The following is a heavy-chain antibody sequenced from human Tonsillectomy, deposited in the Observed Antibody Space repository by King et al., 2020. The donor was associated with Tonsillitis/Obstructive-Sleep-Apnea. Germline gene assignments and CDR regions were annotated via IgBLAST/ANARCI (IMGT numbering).Heavy chain of an antibody. CDR1: GYTFTNFG. D-gene: IGHD2-15*01. V-gene: IGHV1-18*01. CDR2: ITAYNGDA. J-gene: IGHJ4*02. CDR3: ARRDPVVAALHDY. Sequence: QLVQSGAEVKKPGASVKVSCKASGYTFTNFGISWVRQAPGQGLEWMGRITAYNGDANCAQKLQGRLTMTTDTSTGTAYMELRSLTSDDTAGYYCARRDPVVAALHDYWGQGTLVTVSS.